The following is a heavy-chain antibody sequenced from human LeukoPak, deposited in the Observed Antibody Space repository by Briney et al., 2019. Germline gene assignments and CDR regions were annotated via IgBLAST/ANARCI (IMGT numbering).Heavy chain of an antibody. J-gene: IGHJ4*02. CDR2: IYHSGST. D-gene: IGHD6-13*01. V-gene: IGHV4-38-2*01. CDR3: ARQSATAAYDY. Sequence: PSETLSLTCAVSGYSISSGYYWGWVRHPPGKGLEWIGSIYHSGSTYYNPSLKSRVTISVDTSKNQFSLKLSSVTAADTAVYYCARQSATAAYDYWGQGTLVTVSS. CDR1: GYSISSGYY.